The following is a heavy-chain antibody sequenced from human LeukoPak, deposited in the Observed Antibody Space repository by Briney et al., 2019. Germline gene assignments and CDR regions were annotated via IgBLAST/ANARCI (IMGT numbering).Heavy chain of an antibody. Sequence: GGSLRLSCAASGFTFSSYSMNWVRQAPGKGLEGVSSISSSSSYIYYADSVKGRFTISRDNAKNSLYLQMNSLRAEDTAVYYCARYGGDDVNDYWGQGTLVTVSS. CDR3: ARYGGDDVNDY. V-gene: IGHV3-21*01. CDR1: GFTFSSYS. CDR2: ISSSSSYI. J-gene: IGHJ4*02. D-gene: IGHD1-1*01.